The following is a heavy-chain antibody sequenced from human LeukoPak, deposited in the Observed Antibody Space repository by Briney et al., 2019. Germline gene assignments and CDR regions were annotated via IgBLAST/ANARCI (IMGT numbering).Heavy chain of an antibody. D-gene: IGHD4-23*01. V-gene: IGHV3-64*01. CDR1: RFPFSSFA. J-gene: IGHJ6*02. CDR3: ARDYPGNGWNGMDV. Sequence: GGSLRLSCAASRFPFSSFAMHWVRQAPGRGLEFVSSIFSNGASTYYANSVKGRFTISRDNSKNTLFLQMGSLRAEDTAVYYCARDYPGNGWNGMDVWGQGTTVTVSS. CDR2: IFSNGAST.